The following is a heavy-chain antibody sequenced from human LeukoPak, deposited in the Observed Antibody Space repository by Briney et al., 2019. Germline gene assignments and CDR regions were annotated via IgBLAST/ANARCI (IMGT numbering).Heavy chain of an antibody. CDR3: ARARDYVWGSYRPLDY. CDR2: IIPIFGTA. D-gene: IGHD3-16*02. Sequence: ASVTVSCTASGGTLSSYAISWVRQAPGQGLEWMGGIIPIFGTANYAQKFQGRVTITADESTSTAYMELSSLRSEDTAVYYCARARDYVWGSYRPLDYWGQGTLVTVSS. V-gene: IGHV1-69*01. J-gene: IGHJ4*02. CDR1: GGTLSSYA.